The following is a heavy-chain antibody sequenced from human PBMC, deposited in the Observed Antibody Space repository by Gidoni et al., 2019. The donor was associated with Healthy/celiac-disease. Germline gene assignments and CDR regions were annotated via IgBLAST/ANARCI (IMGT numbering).Heavy chain of an antibody. D-gene: IGHD6-6*01. CDR3: ARDRGSSSSGYFQH. V-gene: IGHV4-61*01. J-gene: IGHJ1*01. CDR2: IYYSGST. Sequence: QVQLQESGPGLVKPSETLSLTCTVSGGSVRSGSYYWSWIRQPPGKGLEWIGYIYYSGSTNYNPSLKSRVTISEDTSKNQFSLKLSSVTAADTAVYYCARDRGSSSSGYFQHWGQGTLVTVSS. CDR1: GGSVRSGSYY.